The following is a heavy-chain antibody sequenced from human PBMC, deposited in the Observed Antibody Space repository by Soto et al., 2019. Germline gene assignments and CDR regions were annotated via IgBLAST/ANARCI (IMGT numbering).Heavy chain of an antibody. CDR3: ARGDENSGYYYAFDS. CDR2: ISGSGRTI. Sequence: EVQLVESGGGLVQPGGSLRLSCEASGFTFSNYDMNWVRQAPGKGLEWVSYISGSGRTIYYADSVKGRFTISRDSAKKSLFLQMNSLRAEDTALYYCARGDENSGYYYAFDSWGQGTPVTVSS. D-gene: IGHD3-22*01. CDR1: GFTFSNYD. V-gene: IGHV3-48*03. J-gene: IGHJ4*02.